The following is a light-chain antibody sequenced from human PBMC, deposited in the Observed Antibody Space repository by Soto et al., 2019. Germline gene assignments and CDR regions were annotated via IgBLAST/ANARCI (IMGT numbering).Light chain of an antibody. CDR1: SSDVGGYNY. V-gene: IGLV2-14*01. Sequence: QSVLTQPASVSGSPGQSITISCTGTSSDVGGYNYVSWYQQHPGKAPKLMIYDVSNRPSGVSIRFSGSKSGNTASLTISGLQAEDEADYYCSSYTTTIRVFGGGTKLTV. CDR3: SSYTTTIRV. J-gene: IGLJ3*02. CDR2: DVS.